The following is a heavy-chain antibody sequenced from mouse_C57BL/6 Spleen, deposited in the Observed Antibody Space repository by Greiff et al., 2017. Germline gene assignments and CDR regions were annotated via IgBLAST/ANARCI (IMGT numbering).Heavy chain of an antibody. CDR3: ARSYGNYGDY. V-gene: IGHV1-72*01. CDR1: GYTFTSYW. CDR2: IDPYSGGN. J-gene: IGHJ2*01. D-gene: IGHD2-1*01. Sequence: VQLQQPGAELVKPGASVKLSCKASGYTFTSYWMHWVKQRPGRGLEWIGRIDPYSGGNKYNEKVKSKATLTVDKPSSTAYMQLSSLTSEDSAVYYSARSYGNYGDYWGQGTTLTVSA.